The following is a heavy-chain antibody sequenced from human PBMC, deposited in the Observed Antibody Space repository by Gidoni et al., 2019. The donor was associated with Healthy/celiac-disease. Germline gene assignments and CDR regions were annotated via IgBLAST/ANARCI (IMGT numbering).Heavy chain of an antibody. J-gene: IGHJ4*02. D-gene: IGHD6-19*01. CDR3: AREDWAVAGTD. CDR2: ISYAGSNK. CDR1: GFTFSSYA. V-gene: IGHV3-30-3*01. Sequence: QVQLVESGGGVVQPGRSRRLSCAASGFTFSSYAMHWVRQAPGKGLEWVAVISYAGSNKYYADSVKCRFTISRDNSKNTLYLQMNSLRAEDTAVYYCAREDWAVAGTDWGQGTLVTVSS.